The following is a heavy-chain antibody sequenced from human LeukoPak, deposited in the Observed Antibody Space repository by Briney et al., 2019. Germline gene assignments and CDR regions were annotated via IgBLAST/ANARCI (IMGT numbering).Heavy chain of an antibody. Sequence: GGSLRLSCAASGFTFSSYAMSWVRQAPGKGLEWVSVISGSGGTTDCADSVKGRFTISRDNSKNTLYLQMNSLRVEDTAVYYCAKDRDYGDDEYFQHWGHGTLVTVSS. V-gene: IGHV3-23*01. CDR3: AKDRDYGDDEYFQH. CDR2: ISGSGGTT. CDR1: GFTFSSYA. J-gene: IGHJ1*01. D-gene: IGHD4-17*01.